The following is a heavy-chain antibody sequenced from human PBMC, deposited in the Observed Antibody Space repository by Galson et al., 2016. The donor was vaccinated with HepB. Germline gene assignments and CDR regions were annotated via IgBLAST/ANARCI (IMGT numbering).Heavy chain of an antibody. J-gene: IGHJ6*02. CDR2: TYYRSKWYN. CDR3: ARVRSGYSGYANPYYYGMDV. CDR1: GDSVSSNSAT. D-gene: IGHD5-12*01. Sequence: ISGDSVSSNSATWNWIRQSPSRGLEWLGRTYYRSKWYNDYALSVRSRITINPDTSKNQFSLQLNSVTPEDTAVYYCARVRSGYSGYANPYYYGMDVWGQGTTVTVSS. V-gene: IGHV6-1*01.